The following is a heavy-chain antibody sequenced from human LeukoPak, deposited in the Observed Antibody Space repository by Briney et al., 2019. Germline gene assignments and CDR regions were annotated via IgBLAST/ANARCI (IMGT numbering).Heavy chain of an antibody. J-gene: IGHJ4*02. V-gene: IGHV4-39*01. D-gene: IGHD3/OR15-3a*01. Sequence: SETLSLTCTVSGVSISSSNSYWGWFRQPPGKGLEWIGSIYYSGNTYYNASLNSQVSISIDTSKNQFSLRLTSVTAADTAVYYCARQTGSGLFILPGGQGTLVTVSS. CDR1: GVSISSSNSY. CDR3: ARQTGSGLFILP. CDR2: IYYSGNT.